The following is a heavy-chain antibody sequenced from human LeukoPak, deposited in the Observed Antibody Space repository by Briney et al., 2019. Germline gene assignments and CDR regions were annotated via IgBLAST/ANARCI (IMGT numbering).Heavy chain of an antibody. CDR2: ISWNSGSI. CDR3: AKDRGWGVRGVISG. J-gene: IGHJ4*02. V-gene: IGHV3-9*01. CDR1: GFTFDDYA. Sequence: GGSLRLSCAASGFTFDDYAMHWVRQAPGKGLEWVSGISWNSGSIGYADSVKGRFTISRDNAKNSLYLQMNSLRAEDTALYYCAKDRGWGVRGVISGWGQGTLVTVSS. D-gene: IGHD3-10*01.